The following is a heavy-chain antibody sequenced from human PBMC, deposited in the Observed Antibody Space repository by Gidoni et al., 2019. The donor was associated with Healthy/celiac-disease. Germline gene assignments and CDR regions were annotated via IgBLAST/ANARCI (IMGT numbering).Heavy chain of an antibody. CDR3: ARDQRYGMDV. J-gene: IGHJ6*02. CDR2: IWYDGSNN. V-gene: IGHV3-33*01. Sequence: QVQLVESGGSVVQPGRSLRLSCAASGFTFSSSGMHCVRQAPGKGLEWLAVIWYDGSNNYYADSVKGRFTISRDNSKNTRYLQMNSLRAEDTAVYYCARDQRYGMDVWGQGTTVTVSS. CDR1: GFTFSSSG.